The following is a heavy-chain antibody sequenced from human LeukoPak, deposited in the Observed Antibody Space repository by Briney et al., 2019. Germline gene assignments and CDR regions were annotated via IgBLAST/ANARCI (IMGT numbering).Heavy chain of an antibody. V-gene: IGHV3-48*03. J-gene: IGHJ4*02. CDR2: ISSSGSTI. CDR1: GFTFSSYE. CDR3: ARALFPSDSSSWGDY. Sequence: GGSLRLSCAASGFTFSSYEMNWVRQAPGKGLEWVSYISSSGSTIYYADSVKGRFTISRDNAKNSLYLQMNSLRAEDTAVYYCARALFPSDSSSWGDYWGQGTLVTVSS. D-gene: IGHD6-13*01.